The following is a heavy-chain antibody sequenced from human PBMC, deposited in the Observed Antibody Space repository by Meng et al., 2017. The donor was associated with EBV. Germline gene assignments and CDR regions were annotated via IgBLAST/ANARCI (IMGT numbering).Heavy chain of an antibody. V-gene: IGHV4-39*07. CDR3: ARRGYSSSRTEFDP. CDR2: IYYSGST. Sequence: QLQLQESGPGLVXXXXXLXLTXPXSGGSISSSSYYWGWIRQPPGKGLEWIGSIYYSGSTYYNPSLKSRVTISVDTSKNQFSLKLSSVTAADTAVYYCARRGYSSSRTEFDPWGQGTLVTVSS. D-gene: IGHD6-13*01. CDR1: GGSISSSSYY. J-gene: IGHJ5*02.